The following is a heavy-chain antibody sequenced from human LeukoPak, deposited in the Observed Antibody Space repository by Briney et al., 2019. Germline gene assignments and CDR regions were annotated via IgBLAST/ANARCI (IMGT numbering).Heavy chain of an antibody. CDR2: IRGSGGST. D-gene: IGHD6-13*01. Sequence: GGSLRLSCAASGFTFSSYAMSWVRQAPGKGLEWASGIRGSGGSTYYADSVKGRFTISRDNSRNTLYLQMNSPRAEDTAVYYCAILPGYSSGWYEVNYWGQGTLVTVSS. J-gene: IGHJ4*02. V-gene: IGHV3-23*01. CDR1: GFTFSSYA. CDR3: AILPGYSSGWYEVNY.